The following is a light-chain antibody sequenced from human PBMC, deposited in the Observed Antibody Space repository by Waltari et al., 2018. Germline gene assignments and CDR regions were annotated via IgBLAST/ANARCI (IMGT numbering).Light chain of an antibody. CDR1: QSVSSN. CDR3: QQYNNWPPYT. Sequence: EIVMTQSPATLSVSPGERATLSCRASQSVSSNLAWYQQKPGQAPRLLIYGASTRATGIPAGFSGSGSGTEFTLTISSLQSEDFAVYYCQQYNNWPPYTFGQGTKLEIK. CDR2: GAS. V-gene: IGKV3-15*01. J-gene: IGKJ2*01.